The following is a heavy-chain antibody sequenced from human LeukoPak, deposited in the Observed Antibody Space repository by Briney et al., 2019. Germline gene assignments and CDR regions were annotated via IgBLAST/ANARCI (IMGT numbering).Heavy chain of an antibody. CDR1: GGTFSSYA. CDR2: IIPIFGTA. Sequence: GASVKVSCKASGGTFSSYAVSWVRQAPGQGLEWMGGIIPIFGTANYAQKFQGRVTITTDESTSTAYMELSSLRSEDTAVYYCARRHDHGDSFDIWGQGTMVTVSS. CDR3: ARRHDHGDSFDI. J-gene: IGHJ3*02. V-gene: IGHV1-69*05. D-gene: IGHD4-17*01.